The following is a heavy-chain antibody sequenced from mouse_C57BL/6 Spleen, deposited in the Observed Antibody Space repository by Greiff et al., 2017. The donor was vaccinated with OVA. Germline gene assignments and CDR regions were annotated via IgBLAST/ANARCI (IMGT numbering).Heavy chain of an antibody. D-gene: IGHD1-1*01. CDR2: IYPGSGST. CDR1: GYTFTSYW. Sequence: VKLQQPGAELVKPGASVKMSCKASGYTFTSYWITWVKQRPGQGLEWIGDIYPGSGSTNYNEKFKSKATLTVDTSSSTAYMQLSSLTSEDSAVYYCARGPSITTVGYFDVWGTGTTVTVSS. V-gene: IGHV1-55*01. J-gene: IGHJ1*03. CDR3: ARGPSITTVGYFDV.